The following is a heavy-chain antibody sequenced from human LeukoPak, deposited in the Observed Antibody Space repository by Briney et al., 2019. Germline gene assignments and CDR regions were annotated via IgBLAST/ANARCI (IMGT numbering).Heavy chain of an antibody. Sequence: PSQTLSLTCTVSGGSISSGSYYWSWIRQPAGKGLEWIGLIYTSGSTNYNPSLKSRVTISVDTSKNQFSLRLSSVTAADTAVYYCASDTGCWGQGTLVTVSS. V-gene: IGHV4-61*02. CDR2: IYTSGST. J-gene: IGHJ4*02. D-gene: IGHD4-11*01. CDR3: ASDTGC. CDR1: GGSISSGSYY.